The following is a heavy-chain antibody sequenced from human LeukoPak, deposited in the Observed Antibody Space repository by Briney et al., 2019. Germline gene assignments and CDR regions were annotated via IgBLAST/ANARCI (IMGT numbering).Heavy chain of an antibody. CDR3: ARGEGYYDILTGYPCAFDI. V-gene: IGHV1-8*01. CDR2: MNPNSGNT. CDR1: GYTFTSYD. D-gene: IGHD3-9*01. Sequence: GASVKVSCKASGYTFTSYDINWVRQATGQGLEWMGWMNPNSGNTGYAQKFQGRVTMTRNTSISTAYMELSSLRSEDTAVYYCARGEGYYDILTGYPCAFDIWAKGQWSPSLQ. J-gene: IGHJ3*02.